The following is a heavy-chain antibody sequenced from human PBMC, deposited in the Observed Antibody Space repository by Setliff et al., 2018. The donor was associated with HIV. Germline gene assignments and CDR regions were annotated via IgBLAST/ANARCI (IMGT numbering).Heavy chain of an antibody. CDR1: GFTFSSYA. Sequence: AGGSLRLSCAASGFTFSSYAMSWVRQAPGKGLEWVSAISSGDFATYFADSVKGRFTISRDNSKKTLYLQMSSLRAEDTAVYYCARDIRAPYYYYMDVWGKGTTVTVSS. V-gene: IGHV3-23*01. CDR3: ARDIRAPYYYYMDV. CDR2: ISSGDFAT. J-gene: IGHJ6*03. D-gene: IGHD1-20*01.